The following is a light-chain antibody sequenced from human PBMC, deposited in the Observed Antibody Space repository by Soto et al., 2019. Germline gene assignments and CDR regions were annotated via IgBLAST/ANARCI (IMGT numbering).Light chain of an antibody. CDR3: SSYTSSSTLHV. V-gene: IGLV2-14*01. Sequence: QSVLTQPASVSGSPGQSITISCTGTSSDIGGYNYVSWYQQNPGKAPKLMIYEVSDRPSGVSNRFSGSKSGNTASLTISGLQAEDEADYYCSSYTSSSTLHVFGTGTKVTVL. CDR2: EVS. CDR1: SSDIGGYNY. J-gene: IGLJ1*01.